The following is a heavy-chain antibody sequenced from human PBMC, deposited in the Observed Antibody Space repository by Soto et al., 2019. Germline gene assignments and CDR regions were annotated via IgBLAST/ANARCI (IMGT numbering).Heavy chain of an antibody. CDR3: ASEYGSGSPVY. Sequence: VQLVASGGGLVQPGGSLRLSCAASGLPFSSYEMNWVRPAPGKGLEWVSYISSGGGTTYYADSVKGRFTISRDNAKNSIDLQMSSLRAEDRALYYCASEYGSGSPVYWGQGTLVTVSS. CDR1: GLPFSSYE. J-gene: IGHJ4*02. V-gene: IGHV3-48*03. D-gene: IGHD3-10*01. CDR2: ISSGGGTT.